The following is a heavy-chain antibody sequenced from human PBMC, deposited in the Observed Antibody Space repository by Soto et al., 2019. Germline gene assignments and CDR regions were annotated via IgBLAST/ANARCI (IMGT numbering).Heavy chain of an antibody. D-gene: IGHD3-3*01. CDR2: IIPIFGTA. CDR3: ARGNYYDFWSGYSRVNWFDP. Sequence: SVKVACKASGGTFSSYAISWVRQAPGQGLEWMGGIIPIFGTANYAQKFQGRVTITADESTSTAYMELSSLRSEDTAVYYCARGNYYDFWSGYSRVNWFDPWGQGTLVTVSS. V-gene: IGHV1-69*13. CDR1: GGTFSSYA. J-gene: IGHJ5*02.